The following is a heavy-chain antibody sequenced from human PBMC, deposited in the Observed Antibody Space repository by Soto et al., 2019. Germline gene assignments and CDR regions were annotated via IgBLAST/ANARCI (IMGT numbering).Heavy chain of an antibody. CDR3: AKRAFTGSYFSAFDI. CDR2: IAGSGGSAGRT. CDR1: GFTFSAFD. D-gene: IGHD1-26*01. Sequence: GGSLRLSCATSGFTFSAFDMSWVRQAPGKGLEWASGIAGSGGSAGRTYGADSVKGRFTISRDNSKNTLYLQMSSLRAEDTAVYYCAKRAFTGSYFSAFDIWGQGTMVTVSS. J-gene: IGHJ3*02. V-gene: IGHV3-23*01.